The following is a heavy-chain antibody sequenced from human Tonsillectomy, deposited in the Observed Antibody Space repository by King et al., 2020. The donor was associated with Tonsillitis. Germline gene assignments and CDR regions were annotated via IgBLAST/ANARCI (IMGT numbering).Heavy chain of an antibody. Sequence: VQLVESGAEVKKPGESLKISCKGSGYSFTSYWIGWVRQMPGKGLEWMGIIYPGDSDTRYSPSFQGQVTIPADKSISTAYLQWSSLKASDTAMYYCARFQWFGEYRYGMDVWGQGTTVTVSS. V-gene: IGHV5-51*01. CDR2: IYPGDSDT. CDR1: GYSFTSYW. J-gene: IGHJ6*02. CDR3: ARFQWFGEYRYGMDV. D-gene: IGHD3-10*01.